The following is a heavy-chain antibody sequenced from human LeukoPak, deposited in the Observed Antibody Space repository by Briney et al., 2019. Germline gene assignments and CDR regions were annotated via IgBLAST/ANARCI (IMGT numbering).Heavy chain of an antibody. J-gene: IGHJ5*02. CDR2: IWYDGSNK. D-gene: IGHD3-10*01. CDR3: ASDLYGSGSYHWFDP. CDR1: GFTFSSYG. V-gene: IGHV3-33*01. Sequence: PGRSLRLSCAASGFTFSSYGMHWVRQAPGKGLEWVAVIWYDGSNKYYADSVKGRFTISRDNSKNTLYLQMNSLRAEDTAVYYCASDLYGSGSYHWFDPWGQGTLVTVSS.